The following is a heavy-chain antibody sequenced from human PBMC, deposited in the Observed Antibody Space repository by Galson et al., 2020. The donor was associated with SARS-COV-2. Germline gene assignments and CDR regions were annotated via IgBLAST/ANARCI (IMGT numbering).Heavy chain of an antibody. V-gene: IGHV3-30*18. J-gene: IGHJ5*02. D-gene: IGHD6-19*01. CDR2: ISYDGSNK. CDR3: AKGGEEQWPHLNWFDP. CDR1: GFTFSSYG. Sequence: TGGSLRLSCAASGFTFSSYGMHWVRQAPGKGLEWVAVISYDGSNKYYADSVKGRFTISRDNSKNTLYLQMNSLRAEDTAVYYCAKGGEEQWPHLNWFDPWGQGTLVTVSS.